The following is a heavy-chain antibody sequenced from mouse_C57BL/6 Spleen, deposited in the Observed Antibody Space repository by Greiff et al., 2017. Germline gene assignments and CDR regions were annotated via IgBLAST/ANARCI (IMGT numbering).Heavy chain of an antibody. CDR1: GFTFSDYG. CDR2: ISSGSSTI. V-gene: IGHV5-17*01. Sequence: EVMLVASGGGLVKPGGSLKLSCAASGFTFSDYGMHWVRQAPEKGLEWVAYISSGSSTIYYADTVKGRFTISRDNAKNTLFLQMTSLRSEDTAMYYCAREWDDYYFDYWGQGTTLTVSS. D-gene: IGHD4-1*01. CDR3: AREWDDYYFDY. J-gene: IGHJ2*01.